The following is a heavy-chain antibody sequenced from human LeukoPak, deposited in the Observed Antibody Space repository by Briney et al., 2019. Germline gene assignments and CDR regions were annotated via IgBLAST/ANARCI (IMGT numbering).Heavy chain of an antibody. CDR1: GYSISSGYY. D-gene: IGHD3-22*01. CDR3: ARASETYYYDSSGYYAFDY. Sequence: PSETLSLTCTVSGYSISSGYYWGWIRQPPGKGLGWIGSIYHSGSTYYNPSLKSRVTISVDTSKNQFSLKLSSVTAADTAVYYCARASETYYYDSSGYYAFDYWGQGTLVTVSS. CDR2: IYHSGST. V-gene: IGHV4-38-2*02. J-gene: IGHJ4*02.